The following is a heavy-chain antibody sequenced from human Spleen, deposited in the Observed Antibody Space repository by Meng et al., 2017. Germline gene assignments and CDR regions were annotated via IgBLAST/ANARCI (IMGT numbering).Heavy chain of an antibody. CDR3: ARDSDWGSRDYYYYYGMDV. CDR2: IDPRSGDT. J-gene: IGHJ6*02. CDR1: GYTFTAYW. V-gene: IGHV1-2*06. D-gene: IGHD7-27*01. Sequence: ASVKVSCKPSGYTFTAYWLHWVRQAPGQGLDWMGRIDPRSGDTQYAQKFQGRVTMTRDTSISTTYMELRSLRSDDTAVYYCARDSDWGSRDYYYYYGMDVWGQGTTVTVSS.